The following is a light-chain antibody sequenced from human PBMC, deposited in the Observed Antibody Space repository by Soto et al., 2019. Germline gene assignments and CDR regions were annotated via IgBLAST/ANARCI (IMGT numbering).Light chain of an antibody. CDR1: TSNIGSTT. CDR3: AAWDDSLNGPV. V-gene: IGLV1-44*01. Sequence: QSVLTQAPSASGTPGQRVTIFCSGSTSNIGSTTVNWYQQLPGTAPKLLIFDNNRRPSGVPDRFAGSKSGTSASLAISGLQSEDAADYHCAAWDDSLNGPVFGGGTKLTVL. CDR2: DNN. J-gene: IGLJ3*02.